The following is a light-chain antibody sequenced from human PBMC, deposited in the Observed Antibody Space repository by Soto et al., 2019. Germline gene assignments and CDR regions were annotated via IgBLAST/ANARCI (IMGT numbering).Light chain of an antibody. CDR2: GAS. V-gene: IGKV1-27*01. Sequence: IQMTQYPASLSAPVGDRVTITCRASQGIGIYLAWYQQTPGKVPKHLIYGASKLQSGVPSRFSGGGSGTNFTLTISSLQPEDVATYYCQNYKRAPITFGQGTRLQI. CDR1: QGIGIY. CDR3: QNYKRAPIT. J-gene: IGKJ5*01.